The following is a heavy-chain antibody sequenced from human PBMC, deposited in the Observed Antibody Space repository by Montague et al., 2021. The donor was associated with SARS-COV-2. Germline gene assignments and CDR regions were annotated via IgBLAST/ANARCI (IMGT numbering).Heavy chain of an antibody. CDR2: IYYSGST. V-gene: IGHV4-59*01. J-gene: IGHJ4*02. Sequence: SETLSLTCTVSGGSISSYYWSWIRQPPGKGLEWIGYIYYSGSTNYNPSPKSRVTISVDTSKNQFSLKLSSVTAADTAVYYCARAPVAHITIFGVVTSFDYWGRGTLVTVSS. D-gene: IGHD3-3*01. CDR1: GGSISSYY. CDR3: ARAPVAHITIFGVVTSFDY.